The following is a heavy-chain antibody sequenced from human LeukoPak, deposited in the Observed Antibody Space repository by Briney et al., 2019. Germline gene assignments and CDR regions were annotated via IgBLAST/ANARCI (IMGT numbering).Heavy chain of an antibody. V-gene: IGHV4-34*01. D-gene: IGHD3-3*01. CDR3: ARVWDYDFWSGYYTFDY. J-gene: IGHJ4*02. CDR2: INHSGST. CDR1: GGSFSGYY. Sequence: PSETLSLTCAVYGGSFSGYYWSWIRQPPGKGLEWIGEINHSGSTNYNPSLKSRVTISVDTSKNQFSLKLSSVTAADTAVYYCARVWDYDFWSGYYTFDYWGQGTRVTVSS.